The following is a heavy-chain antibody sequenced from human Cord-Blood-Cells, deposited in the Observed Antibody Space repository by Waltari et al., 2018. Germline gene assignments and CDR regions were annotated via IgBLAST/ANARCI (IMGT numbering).Heavy chain of an antibody. V-gene: IGHV1-24*01. CDR1: GYTRTDLS. D-gene: IGHD2-2*01. J-gene: IGHJ5*02. CDR2: FDPEDGET. Sequence: QVQLVQSGAEVKKPGASVKVSCTVSGYTRTDLSMHWVRQAPGTGVEWMGGFDPEDGETIYAQKFQGRVTMTEDTSTDTAYMELSSLRSEDTAVYYCATDLKFGGRGTSCCNWFDPWGQGTLVTVSS. CDR3: ATDLKFGGRGTSCCNWFDP.